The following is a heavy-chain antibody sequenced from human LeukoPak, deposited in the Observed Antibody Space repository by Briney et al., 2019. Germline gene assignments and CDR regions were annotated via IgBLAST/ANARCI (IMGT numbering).Heavy chain of an antibody. CDR2: ISSSSSYI. CDR1: GFTFSSYA. D-gene: IGHD3-22*01. V-gene: IGHV3-21*01. CDR3: ARVGDSSGHYLNWFDP. Sequence: GGSLRLSCAASGFTFSSYAMNWVRQAPGKGLEWVSSISSSSSYIYYADSVKGRFTISRDNAKNSLYLQMNSLRTEDTAVYYCARVGDSSGHYLNWFDPWGQGTLVTVSS. J-gene: IGHJ5*02.